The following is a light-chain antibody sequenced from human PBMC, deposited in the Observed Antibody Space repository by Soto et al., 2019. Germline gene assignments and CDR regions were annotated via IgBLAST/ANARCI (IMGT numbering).Light chain of an antibody. J-gene: IGLJ2*01. V-gene: IGLV6-57*02. CDR3: VLYMGSGILV. CDR1: SGSIAINY. CDR2: EDN. Sequence: NFMLTQPHSVSESPGKTVTMSCTGNSGSIAINYVQWYQQRPGSAPIIVIYEDNQRPSGVPDRFSGSILGNKAALTITGAQADDESDYYCVLYMGSGILVFGGGTKLTVL.